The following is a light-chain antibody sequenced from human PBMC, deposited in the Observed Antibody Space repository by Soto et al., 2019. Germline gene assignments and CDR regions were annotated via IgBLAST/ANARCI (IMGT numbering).Light chain of an antibody. Sequence: DIQMTQSPSTLSASVGDRVTITCRAIHSISSWLPWYQQKPGKAPKLLIYDASSLESGVPSRFSGSGSGTEFTLTISSLQPDDFATYYCQQYNSYSWTFGQGTKVDIK. CDR3: QQYNSYSWT. CDR1: HSISSW. CDR2: DAS. J-gene: IGKJ1*01. V-gene: IGKV1-5*01.